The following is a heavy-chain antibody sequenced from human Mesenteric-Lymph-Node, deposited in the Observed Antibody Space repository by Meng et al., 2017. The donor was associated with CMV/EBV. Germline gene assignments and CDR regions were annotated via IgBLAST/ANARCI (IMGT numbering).Heavy chain of an antibody. J-gene: IGHJ6*02. V-gene: IGHV5-51*01. CDR2: IYPGDSDT. D-gene: IGHD3-3*01. CDR1: GYSFHTYW. CDR3: ARFFPGGMDV. Sequence: GESLKISCKTSGYSFHTYWIGWVRQMPGKGLEWMGIIYPGDSDTRYSPSFQGQVTMSADNSINTAYLQWSSLKATDTAMYFCARFFPGGMDVWGQGTTVTVSS.